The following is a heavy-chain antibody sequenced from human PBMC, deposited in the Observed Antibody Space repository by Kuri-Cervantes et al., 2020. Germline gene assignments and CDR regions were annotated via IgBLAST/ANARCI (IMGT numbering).Heavy chain of an antibody. J-gene: IGHJ4*02. CDR1: GGSISSYY. Sequence: GSLRLSCTVSGGSISSYYWSWIRQPPGKGLEWIGYIYYSGSSNYNHSLKSRVTISVDTSKNQFSLKLSSVTAADTAVYYCARGITMVRGRPPRFDYWGQGTLVTVSS. CDR2: IYYSGSS. D-gene: IGHD3-10*01. CDR3: ARGITMVRGRPPRFDY. V-gene: IGHV4-59*01.